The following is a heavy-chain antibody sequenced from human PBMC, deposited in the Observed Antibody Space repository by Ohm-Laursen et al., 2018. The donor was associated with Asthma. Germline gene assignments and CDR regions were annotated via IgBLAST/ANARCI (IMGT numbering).Heavy chain of an antibody. CDR3: ARDSKYCTGGYCYQDY. J-gene: IGHJ4*02. D-gene: IGHD2-8*02. CDR1: GFTFSSYW. CDR2: INSDGSST. Sequence: SLRLSCTASGFTFSSYWMHWVRQAPGKGLVWVSRINSDGSSTTYADSVKGRFTISRDNAKNTLYLQLNSLRAEDTAVYYCARDSKYCTGGYCYQDYWGQGTLVTASS. V-gene: IGHV3-74*01.